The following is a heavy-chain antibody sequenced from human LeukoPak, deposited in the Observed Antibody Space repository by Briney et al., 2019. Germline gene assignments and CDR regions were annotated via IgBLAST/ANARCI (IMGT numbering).Heavy chain of an antibody. V-gene: IGHV1-69*13. CDR3: ARGRGGTGSFDY. CDR1: GYTFTSYG. Sequence: SVKVSCKASGYTFTSYGISWVRQAPGQGLEWMGGIIPIFGTANYAQKFQGRVTITADESTSTAYMELSSLRSEDTAVYYCARGRGGTGSFDYWGQGTLVTVSS. J-gene: IGHJ4*02. D-gene: IGHD1-1*01. CDR2: IIPIFGTA.